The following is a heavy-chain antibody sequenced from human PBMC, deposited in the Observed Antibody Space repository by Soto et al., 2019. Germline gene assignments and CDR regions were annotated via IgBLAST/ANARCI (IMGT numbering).Heavy chain of an antibody. CDR2: VNPSGGSA. V-gene: IGHV1-46*01. D-gene: IGHD2-15*01. J-gene: IGHJ1*01. CDR1: GYIFTAYS. CDR3: AREENCRGGTCYSEYFHH. Sequence: ASVKVSCKTSGYIFTAYSMHWVRQAPGQGLEWMGVVNPSGGSAHYAQSFEGRVTLTRDTSTRTFYMELSSLRSEDTAVYYCAREENCRGGTCYSEYFHHWGQGILVT.